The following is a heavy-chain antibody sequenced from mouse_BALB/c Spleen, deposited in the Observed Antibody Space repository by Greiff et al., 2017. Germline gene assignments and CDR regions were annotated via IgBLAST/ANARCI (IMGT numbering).Heavy chain of an antibody. D-gene: IGHD1-2*01. CDR2: ISYSGST. CDR1: GDSITSGY. Sequence: EVKLEESGPSLVKPSQTLSLTCSVTGDSITSGYWNWVRKFLGNKLEYMGYISYSGSTYYNPSLKSRISITRDTSKNQYYLQLNSVTTEDTATYYCATHYGYWFAYWGQGTLVTVSA. V-gene: IGHV3-8*02. CDR3: ATHYGYWFAY. J-gene: IGHJ3*01.